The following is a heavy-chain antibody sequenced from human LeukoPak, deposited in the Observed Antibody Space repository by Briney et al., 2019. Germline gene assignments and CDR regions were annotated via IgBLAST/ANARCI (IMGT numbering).Heavy chain of an antibody. J-gene: IGHJ4*02. V-gene: IGHV1-46*01. CDR1: GYTFTSHY. D-gene: IGHD3-3*01. Sequence: ASVKVSCKASGYTFTSHYFHWVRQAPGQGLEWMGIIDPSGGSTNYAQKFQGRVAMTRDTSTRTVYMDLSSLRSEDTAVYYCTSWAGEVKNGLWSGPFDYWGQGALVTVSS. CDR3: TSWAGEVKNGLWSGPFDY. CDR2: IDPSGGST.